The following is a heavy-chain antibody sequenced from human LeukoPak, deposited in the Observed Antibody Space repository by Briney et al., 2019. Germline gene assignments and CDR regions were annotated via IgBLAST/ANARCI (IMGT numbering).Heavy chain of an antibody. CDR2: ITDSGGDT. CDR3: AKGSSPSRPYYFDY. CDR1: GFTFGSYA. D-gene: IGHD1-26*01. J-gene: IGHJ4*02. Sequence: GGSLRLSCAASGFTFGSYAMSWVRQAPGEGLEWVSAITDSGGDTYYADSVKGRFTISRDNSKNTLYLQMNSLRAEDTAVYYCAKGSSPSRPYYFDYWGQGPWSPSPQ. V-gene: IGHV3-23*01.